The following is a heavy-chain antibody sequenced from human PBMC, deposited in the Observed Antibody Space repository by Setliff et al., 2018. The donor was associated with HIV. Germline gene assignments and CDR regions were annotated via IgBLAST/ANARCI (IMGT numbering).Heavy chain of an antibody. V-gene: IGHV1-18*01. J-gene: IGHJ3*02. CDR3: ARDSEWGSYIFWTFDI. D-gene: IGHD1-26*01. CDR2: ISAYNGNT. Sequence: ASVKVSCKASGYTFTSYGISWVRQAPGLGLEWMGWISAYNGNTNYAQKLQGRVTMTTDTSTSTAYMELRSLRSDDTAVYYCARDSEWGSYIFWTFDIWGQGTMVTVSS. CDR1: GYTFTSYG.